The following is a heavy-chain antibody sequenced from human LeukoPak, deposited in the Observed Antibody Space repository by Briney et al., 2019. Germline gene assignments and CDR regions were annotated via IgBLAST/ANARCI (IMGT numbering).Heavy chain of an antibody. V-gene: IGHV3-48*01. J-gene: IGHJ4*02. CDR1: GFTFSSYS. CDR2: ISSSSSTI. D-gene: IGHD2-15*01. CDR3: ARGYCSGGSCPSDY. Sequence: GGSLRLSCAASGFTFSSYSMNWVRQAPGKGLEWVSYISSSSSTIYYADSVKGRFTISRDNAKNSLYLQMNSLRAEDTAVYYCARGYCSGGSCPSDYWGQGTLVTVSS.